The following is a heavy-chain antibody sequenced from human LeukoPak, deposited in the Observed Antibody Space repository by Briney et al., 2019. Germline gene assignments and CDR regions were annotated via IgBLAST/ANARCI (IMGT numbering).Heavy chain of an antibody. CDR3: ARDYYGCSSTSCYRMQGY. V-gene: IGHV3-7*01. D-gene: IGHD2-2*01. J-gene: IGHJ4*02. Sequence: PGGSLRLSCSASGLNFRTAWMTWVRQTPGKGLAWVANIKQDGSEKYYVDSVKGRFTISRDNAKNSLYLQMNSLRAEDTAVYYCARDYYGCSSTSCYRMQGYWGQGTLVTVSS. CDR2: IKQDGSEK. CDR1: GLNFRTAW.